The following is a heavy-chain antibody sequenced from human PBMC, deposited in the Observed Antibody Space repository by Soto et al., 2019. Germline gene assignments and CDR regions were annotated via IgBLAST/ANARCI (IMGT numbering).Heavy chain of an antibody. CDR2: ISGYNGNT. J-gene: IGHJ4*02. Sequence: ASVKVSCKASGYSFTNYGISWVRQAPGQGLEWMGWISGYNGNTNYVQRLQGRGIMTTDTATSTAYMELRSLRSDDTAVYYCARASGGTLTGAVDYWGQGTLVTVSS. D-gene: IGHD3-16*01. CDR1: GYSFTNYG. V-gene: IGHV1-18*01. CDR3: ARASGGTLTGAVDY.